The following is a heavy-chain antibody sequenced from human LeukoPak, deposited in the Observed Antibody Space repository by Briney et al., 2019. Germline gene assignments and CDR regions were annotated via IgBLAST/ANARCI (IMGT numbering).Heavy chain of an antibody. J-gene: IGHJ4*02. CDR2: SYHSGST. CDR1: GYSISSGYY. V-gene: IGHV4-38-2*01. D-gene: IGHD3-3*01. Sequence: SETLSLTCAVSGYSISSGYYWGWIRQPPGKGLEWIGSSYHSGSTYYKPSLKSRVTISVATSKNQFSLKLSSVTAADTAVYYCARRRSTSRKDFDYWGQGTLVTVSS. CDR3: ARRRSTSRKDFDY.